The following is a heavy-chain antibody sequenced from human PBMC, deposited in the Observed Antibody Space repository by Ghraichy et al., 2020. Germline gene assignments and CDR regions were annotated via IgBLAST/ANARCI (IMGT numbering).Heavy chain of an antibody. V-gene: IGHV1-46*01. J-gene: IGHJ4*02. Sequence: ASVKVSCKASGYTFTKYYIHWVRQAPGQGLEWMGIIKPSDFITRYAQKFQGRVTMTSDTSTSTVYMELSSLRSEDTAVFYCAREENGGYFDYWGQGTLVTVSS. CDR1: GYTFTKYY. CDR3: AREENGGYFDY. D-gene: IGHD3-16*01. CDR2: IKPSDFIT.